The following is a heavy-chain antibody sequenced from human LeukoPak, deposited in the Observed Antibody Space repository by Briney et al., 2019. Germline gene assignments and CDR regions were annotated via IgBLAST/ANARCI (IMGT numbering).Heavy chain of an antibody. CDR2: IWFDGNNR. Sequence: PGGSLRPSCAASGFTFNSYGMHWVRQAPGKGLEWVAVIWFDGNNRYYTDSVKGRFTISRDNSKNTLYLQMNSLRAEDTAIYYCAKDLSPYYYDSSGYYIPHDAFDIWGRGTMVTVSS. D-gene: IGHD3-22*01. CDR3: AKDLSPYYYDSSGYYIPHDAFDI. CDR1: GFTFNSYG. V-gene: IGHV3-33*06. J-gene: IGHJ3*02.